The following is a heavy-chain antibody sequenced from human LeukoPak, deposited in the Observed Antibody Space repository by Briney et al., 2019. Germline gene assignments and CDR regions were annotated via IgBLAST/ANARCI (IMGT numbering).Heavy chain of an antibody. V-gene: IGHV4-39*07. CDR2: IYHSGST. J-gene: IGHJ5*02. Sequence: SQTLSLTCTVSGGSISSSNYYWSWIRQPPGKGLEWIGSIYHSGSTYYNPSLKSRVTISVDTSKNQFSLKLSSVTAADTAVYYCARGRYSRSTFDPWGQGTLVTVSS. D-gene: IGHD3-9*01. CDR1: GGSISSSNYY. CDR3: ARGRYSRSTFDP.